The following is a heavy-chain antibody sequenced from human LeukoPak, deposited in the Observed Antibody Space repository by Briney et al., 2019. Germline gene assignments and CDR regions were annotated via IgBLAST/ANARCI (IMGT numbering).Heavy chain of an antibody. J-gene: IGHJ4*02. D-gene: IGHD1-26*01. CDR3: ARHPSPVGPQGSDY. CDR1: GGSISSSSYY. V-gene: IGHV4-39*01. CDR2: IYYSGST. Sequence: SETLSLTCTVSGGSISSSSYYWGWIRQPPGKGLKWIGSIYYSGSTYYNPSLKSRVTISVDTSKNQFSLKLSSVTAADTAVYYCARHPSPVGPQGSDYWGQGTLVTVSS.